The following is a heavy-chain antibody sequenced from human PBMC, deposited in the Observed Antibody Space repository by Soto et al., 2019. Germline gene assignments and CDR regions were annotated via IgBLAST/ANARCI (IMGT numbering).Heavy chain of an antibody. CDR1: GVTVSSNY. CDR2: IYSGGST. V-gene: IGHV3-66*04. J-gene: IGHJ4*02. D-gene: IGHD5-18*01. Sequence: EVQLVEFGGGLVQPGGSLRHSCAASGVTVSSNYMSWVRQAPGKGLEWVSVIYSGGSTYYADSVKGRFTISRDNSKNTLYLQMNSLRAEDTAVYYCARHGYNYGGGYFDYWAQGTLVTVSS. CDR3: ARHGYNYGGGYFDY.